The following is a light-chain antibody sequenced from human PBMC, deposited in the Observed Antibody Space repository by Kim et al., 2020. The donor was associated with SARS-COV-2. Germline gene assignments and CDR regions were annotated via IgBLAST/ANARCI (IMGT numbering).Light chain of an antibody. CDR2: EDK. CDR1: SGSIASNY. J-gene: IGLJ3*02. Sequence: LTQPHSVSESPGKTVTISCTRSSGSIASNYVQWYQQRPGSAPTTVIYEDKQRPSGVPDRFSGSIDSSSNSASLTISGLKTEDEADYYCQSYDSSINWVFGGGTQLTVL. CDR3: QSYDSSINWV. V-gene: IGLV6-57*04.